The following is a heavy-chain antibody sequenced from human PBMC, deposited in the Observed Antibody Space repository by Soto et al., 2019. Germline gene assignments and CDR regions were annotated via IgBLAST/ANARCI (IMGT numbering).Heavy chain of an antibody. CDR3: ASVMTYYDFWNGYSSNWFDP. CDR2: INAGNGNT. D-gene: IGHD3-3*01. V-gene: IGHV1-3*01. Sequence: GASVKVSCKASGYTFTSYAMHWVRQAPGQRLEWMGWINAGNGNTKYSQKFQGRVTITRDTSASTDYMERSSQRSEDTAVYYCASVMTYYDFWNGYSSNWFDPWGQGTLVTVSS. CDR1: GYTFTSYA. J-gene: IGHJ5*02.